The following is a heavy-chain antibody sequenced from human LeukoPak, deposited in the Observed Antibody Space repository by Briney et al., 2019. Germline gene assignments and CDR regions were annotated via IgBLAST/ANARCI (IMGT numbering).Heavy chain of an antibody. D-gene: IGHD6-13*01. Sequence: GGSLRLSCAASGFTFDDYAMHWVRQAPGKGLEWVSGISWNSGSIGYADSVKGQFTISRDNAKNTLYLQMNSLRAEDTAVYYCARDHSSSWPEYFQHWGQGTLVTVSS. J-gene: IGHJ1*01. CDR3: ARDHSSSWPEYFQH. CDR1: GFTFDDYA. V-gene: IGHV3-9*01. CDR2: ISWNSGSI.